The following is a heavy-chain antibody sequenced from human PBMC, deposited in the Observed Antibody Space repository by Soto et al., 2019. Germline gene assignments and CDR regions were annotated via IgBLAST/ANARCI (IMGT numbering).Heavy chain of an antibody. Sequence: QVQLVQSGAEVKKPGASVKVSCKASGYSFSSFGISWVRQAPGQGLEWMGWISVYSGNTNYAPKVQGRVTVTVDTSTSTAYMELRSLRSDDTAVYYGAKNGYSYGYSDYWGQGTLVAVSS. CDR2: ISVYSGNT. CDR3: AKNGYSYGYSDY. V-gene: IGHV1-18*01. D-gene: IGHD5-18*01. J-gene: IGHJ4*02. CDR1: GYSFSSFG.